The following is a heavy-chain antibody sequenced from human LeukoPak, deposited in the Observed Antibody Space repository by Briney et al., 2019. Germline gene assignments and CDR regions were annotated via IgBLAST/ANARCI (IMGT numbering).Heavy chain of an antibody. CDR2: IYYSGSP. CDR3: ARHSGGTYYTPLNN. J-gene: IGHJ4*02. Sequence: SETLSLTCTVSGVPISSSSYYWGWIRQPPGKGLEWIGSIYYSGSPYYNPSLESRVTISVDTSKNQFSLNLSSVTAADTAVYYCARHSGGTYYTPLNNWGQGTLVTVSS. D-gene: IGHD1-26*01. V-gene: IGHV4-39*01. CDR1: GVPISSSSYY.